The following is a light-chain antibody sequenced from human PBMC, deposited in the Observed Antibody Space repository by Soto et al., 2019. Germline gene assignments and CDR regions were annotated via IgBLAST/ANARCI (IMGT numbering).Light chain of an antibody. Sequence: DIQMTQTPSSLYASLGDRVTITCRASQTVNTYLHWYQQKPGKAPKPLIYAASNLQSGVPSRFSGSGSGTNFTLSLNSLQPEDFATYYCQQGYSNPWTFGQGTKV. CDR2: AAS. J-gene: IGKJ1*01. CDR3: QQGYSNPWT. V-gene: IGKV1-39*01. CDR1: QTVNTY.